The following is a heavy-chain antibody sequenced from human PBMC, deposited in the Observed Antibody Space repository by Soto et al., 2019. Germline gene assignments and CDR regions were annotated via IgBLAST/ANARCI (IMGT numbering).Heavy chain of an antibody. D-gene: IGHD6-6*01. CDR3: ARREYSSSTHYYYAMDV. CDR1: GYSFTKYW. J-gene: IGHJ6*02. V-gene: IGHV5-10-1*01. Sequence: GESLKISCRGSGYSFTKYWINWVRQMPGKGLEWMGMIDPSDSNTNYSPSFQGHVTISTDKSISTAYLQWSSLKASDGAMYYCARREYSSSTHYYYAMDVWGQGTTLTVSS. CDR2: IDPSDSNT.